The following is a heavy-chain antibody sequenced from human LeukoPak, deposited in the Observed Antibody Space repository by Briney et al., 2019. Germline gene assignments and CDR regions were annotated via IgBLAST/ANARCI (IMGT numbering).Heavy chain of an antibody. CDR3: ARCTTHYYGSGSYYCDY. J-gene: IGHJ4*02. D-gene: IGHD3-10*01. CDR2: IIPIFGTA. V-gene: IGHV1-69*13. CDR1: GGTFIIYA. Sequence: SVTVSCKASGGTFIIYAISWVRQAPGQGLEWMGGIIPIFGTANYAQKFQGRVTITADESTSTAYMELSSLRSEDTAVYYCARCTTHYYGSGSYYCDYWGQGTPVTVSS.